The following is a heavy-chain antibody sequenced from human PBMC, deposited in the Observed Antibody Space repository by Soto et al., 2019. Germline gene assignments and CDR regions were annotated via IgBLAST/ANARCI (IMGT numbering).Heavy chain of an antibody. CDR1: GGTLSSYA. CDR2: IIPIFGTA. CDR3: AKVLRFLEWLFPPEDYYGMDV. J-gene: IGHJ6*02. V-gene: IGHV1-69*13. D-gene: IGHD3-3*01. Sequence: ASVKLSCKASGGTLSSYAISWVRQAPGQGLEWMGGIIPIFGTANYAQKSQGRVTITADESTSTAYMELSSLRSEDTAVYYCAKVLRFLEWLFPPEDYYGMDVWGQAPTVTVSS.